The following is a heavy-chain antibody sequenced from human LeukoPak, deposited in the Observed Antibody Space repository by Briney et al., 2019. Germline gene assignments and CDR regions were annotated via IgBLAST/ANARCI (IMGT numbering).Heavy chain of an antibody. J-gene: IGHJ3*02. V-gene: IGHV3-30*04. Sequence: GWSLRLSCAASGFSFNTYVMHWVRQAPGKGLEWVAGISQDVSNKYYADSVKGRFTISRDNSENTVYLQLNSLRLEDTAVYFCAREADAFDIWGQGTMVTVSS. CDR2: ISQDVSNK. CDR1: GFSFNTYV. CDR3: AREADAFDI.